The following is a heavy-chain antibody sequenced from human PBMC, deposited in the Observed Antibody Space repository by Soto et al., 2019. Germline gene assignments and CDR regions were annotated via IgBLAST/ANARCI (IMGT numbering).Heavy chain of an antibody. Sequence: GGSLRLSCAASGFTFSDYDMNWVRQAPGKGLEWVSAISGSGGSTYYADSVKGRFTISRDNSKNTLYVQMNSLRAEDTAVYYCAKDIYGSGSYYPVDPWGQGTLVTVSS. D-gene: IGHD3-10*01. CDR2: ISGSGGST. CDR3: AKDIYGSGSYYPVDP. V-gene: IGHV3-23*01. J-gene: IGHJ5*02. CDR1: GFTFSDYD.